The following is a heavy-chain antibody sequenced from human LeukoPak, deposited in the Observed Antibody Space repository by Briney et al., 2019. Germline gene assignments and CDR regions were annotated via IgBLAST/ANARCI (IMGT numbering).Heavy chain of an antibody. J-gene: IGHJ6*03. V-gene: IGHV3-15*01. Sequence: GGSLRLSCAASGFTFSNAWMSWVRQAPGKGLEWVGRIKSKTDGGTTDYAAPVKGRFTISRDDSKNTLYLQMNSLKTEDTAVYYCTTDHTPSDYYYYYMDVWGKGTTVTVSS. D-gene: IGHD2-15*01. CDR3: TTDHTPSDYYYYYMDV. CDR2: IKSKTDGGTT. CDR1: GFTFSNAW.